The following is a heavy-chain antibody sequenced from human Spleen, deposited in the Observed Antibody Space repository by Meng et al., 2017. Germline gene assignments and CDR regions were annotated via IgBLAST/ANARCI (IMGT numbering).Heavy chain of an antibody. V-gene: IGHV4-39*07. D-gene: IGHD6-13*01. CDR2: IYYSGST. CDR1: GGSISSSSYY. Sequence: ETLSLTCTVSGGSISSSSYYWGWIRQPPGKGLEWIGSIYYSGSTYYNPSLKSRVTISVDTSKNQFSLKLSSVTAADTAVYYCARAQKAYSSSWYAEIDYWGQGTLVTVSS. J-gene: IGHJ4*02. CDR3: ARAQKAYSSSWYAEIDY.